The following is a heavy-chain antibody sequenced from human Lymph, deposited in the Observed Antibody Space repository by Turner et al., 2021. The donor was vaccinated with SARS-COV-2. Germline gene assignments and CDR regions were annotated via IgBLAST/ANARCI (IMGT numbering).Heavy chain of an antibody. CDR2: IYYSGST. CDR1: GGSISSGDYY. V-gene: IGHV4-30-4*01. CDR3: ARVVVLRRAYFDY. J-gene: IGHJ4*02. D-gene: IGHD2-8*01. Sequence: QVQLQESGPGLVKPSQTLSLTCTVSGGSISSGDYYWSWIRQPPGKGLEWIGYIYYSGSTYYNPSLKSRVTISVETSKNQFSLKLSSVTAADTAVYYCARVVVLRRAYFDYWGQGTLVTVSS.